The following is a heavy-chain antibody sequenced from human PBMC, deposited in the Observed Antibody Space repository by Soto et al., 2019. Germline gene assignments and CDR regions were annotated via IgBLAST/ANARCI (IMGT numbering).Heavy chain of an antibody. V-gene: IGHV1-2*04. D-gene: IGHD3-10*01. CDR2: ISLKSGST. Sequence: ASVKVSCKASGDSFTGYYIHWVRQAPGQGLEWMGWISLKSGSTNFAEKFRGCATVTRATSTSTAYLELSSLTTNDTAVYYCGRSSGSYSKWLDPWGQGTLVTVSS. CDR1: GDSFTGYY. CDR3: GRSSGSYSKWLDP. J-gene: IGHJ5*02.